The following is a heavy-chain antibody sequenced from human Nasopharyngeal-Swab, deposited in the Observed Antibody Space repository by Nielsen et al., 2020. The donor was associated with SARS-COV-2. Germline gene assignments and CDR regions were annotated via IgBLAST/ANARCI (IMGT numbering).Heavy chain of an antibody. CDR3: ARASWGLSVFDR. J-gene: IGHJ4*02. CDR1: GLIFSAYA. Sequence: GEALEMSCAGSGLIFSAYALSWVSQAPGKGLEWVSGISVSGGNTYYADSVAGRFTISRDNSNSRLFLQINSLRAEDTAVYYCARASWGLSVFDRWGQGTLVTVSS. D-gene: IGHD3-16*01. CDR2: ISVSGGNT. V-gene: IGHV3-23*01.